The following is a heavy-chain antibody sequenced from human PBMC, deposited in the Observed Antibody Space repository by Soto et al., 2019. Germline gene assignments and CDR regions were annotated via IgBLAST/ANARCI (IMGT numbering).Heavy chain of an antibody. CDR1: GFTFSKYG. J-gene: IGHJ6*02. Sequence: QVQLVESGGGVVQPGTSLRLSCAASGFTFSKYGMHWVRQAPGRGLEWVALITYDGSNQYYADSVKGRFTSSRDNSKNTLYLQMHSLRPEDTAVDFWKRKNWNDVIGFGMDVWGQGTPVSVSS. CDR2: ITYDGSNQ. V-gene: IGHV3-30*03. CDR3: KRKNWNDVIGFGMDV. D-gene: IGHD1-1*01.